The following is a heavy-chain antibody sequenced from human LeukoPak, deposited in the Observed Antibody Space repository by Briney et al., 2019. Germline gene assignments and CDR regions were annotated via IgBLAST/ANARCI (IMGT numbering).Heavy chain of an antibody. Sequence: GGSLRLSCAASGFTVSTKYMTWVRQPPGKGLEWVSIIYSGGSTYYADSVKGRFTISRDDSKNTLYLQMNSLRAEDTAVYYCASSAYSKGNYFDYWGQGTLVTVSS. CDR1: GFTVSTKY. V-gene: IGHV3-53*01. D-gene: IGHD4-11*01. CDR2: IYSGGST. J-gene: IGHJ4*02. CDR3: ASSAYSKGNYFDY.